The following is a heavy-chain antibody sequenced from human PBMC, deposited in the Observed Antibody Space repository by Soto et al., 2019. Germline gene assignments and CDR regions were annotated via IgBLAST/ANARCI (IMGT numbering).Heavy chain of an antibody. CDR1: GFTFDDYG. CDR2: INWNGGST. V-gene: IGHV3-20*04. CDR3: ARDIDYGGQDSVHAFDI. J-gene: IGHJ3*02. Sequence: EVQLVESGGGVVRPGGSLRLSCAASGFTFDDYGMSWVRQAPRTGLERVSGINWNGGSTGYADSVKGRFTISRDNAKNSLYLQMNSLRAEDTALYYCARDIDYGGQDSVHAFDIWGPGTMGTVSS. D-gene: IGHD4-17*01.